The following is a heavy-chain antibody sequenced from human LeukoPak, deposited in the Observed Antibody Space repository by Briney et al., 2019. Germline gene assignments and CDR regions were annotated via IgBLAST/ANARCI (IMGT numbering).Heavy chain of an antibody. D-gene: IGHD3-22*01. V-gene: IGHV4-30-2*01. CDR1: GGSISSGGYY. J-gene: IGHJ1*01. CDR2: IYHSGST. Sequence: SETLSLTCTVSGGSISSGGYYWSWIRQPPGKGLEWIGYIYHSGSTNYNPSLKSRVTISVDKSKNQFSLKLSSVTAADTAVYYCARVSGANYDSSGYPYFQQWGQGTLVTVSS. CDR3: ARVSGANYDSSGYPYFQQ.